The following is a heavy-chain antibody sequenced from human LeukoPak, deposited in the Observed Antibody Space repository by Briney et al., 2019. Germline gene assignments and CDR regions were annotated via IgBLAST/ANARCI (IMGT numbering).Heavy chain of an antibody. CDR1: GGSIISGGYS. CDR3: ARALPGDLGSYFDY. CDR2: IYHSGST. V-gene: IGHV4-30-2*01. D-gene: IGHD7-27*01. J-gene: IGHJ4*02. Sequence: SQTLSLTCAVSGGSIISGGYSWSWIRQPPGKGLEWIGYIYHSGSTYYNPSLKSRVTISVDRSKNQFSLKPSPVTAADTAVYYCARALPGDLGSYFDYWGQGSLVTVSS.